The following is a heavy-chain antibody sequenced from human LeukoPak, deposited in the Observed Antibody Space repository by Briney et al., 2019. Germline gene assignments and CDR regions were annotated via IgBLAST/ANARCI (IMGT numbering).Heavy chain of an antibody. CDR2: IGTAGDT. Sequence: PGGSLRLSCAASGFTFSSYDMHWVRHATGKGLEWVSAIGTAGDTYYPGSVKGRFTISRENAKNSLYLQMNSLRAGDTAVYYCARGPYCSSTSCNWYFDLWGRGTLVTVSS. CDR3: ARGPYCSSTSCNWYFDL. V-gene: IGHV3-13*01. CDR1: GFTFSSYD. J-gene: IGHJ2*01. D-gene: IGHD2-2*01.